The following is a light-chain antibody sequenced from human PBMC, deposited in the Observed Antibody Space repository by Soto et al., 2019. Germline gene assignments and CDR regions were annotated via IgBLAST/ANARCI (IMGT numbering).Light chain of an antibody. J-gene: IGLJ3*02. CDR2: LNSDGSH. CDR3: QTWGTGIRV. Sequence: QLVLTQSPSASASLGASVKLTCTLSSGHSSYAIAWHQQQPEKGPRYLMKLNSDGSHSKGDGIPDRFSGSSSGAERYLTISRLPSEDGADYYCQTWGTGIRVFGGGTKLTVL. CDR1: SGHSSYA. V-gene: IGLV4-69*01.